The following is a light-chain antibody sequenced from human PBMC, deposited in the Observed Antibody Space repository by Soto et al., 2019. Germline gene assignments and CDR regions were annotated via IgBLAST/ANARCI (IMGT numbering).Light chain of an antibody. Sequence: EVVLTQSPATQSLSPGERTTLSCRASQSVSSYLAWYQQRPGQAPRLLIDDASNRATGVPARFSGSGSGTDFTPTISSLKPEDFAVYYCQHRANWPLTFGGGTKLEIK. CDR3: QHRANWPLT. V-gene: IGKV3-11*01. CDR1: QSVSSY. J-gene: IGKJ4*01. CDR2: DAS.